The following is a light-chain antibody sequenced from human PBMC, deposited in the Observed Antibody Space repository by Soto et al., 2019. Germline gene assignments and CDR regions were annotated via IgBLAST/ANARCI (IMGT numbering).Light chain of an antibody. V-gene: IGLV4-69*01. Sequence: QSVLTQSPSASASLGASVKLTCTLTSGHSSYAIAWHQQQPAKGPRFLMKVNSDGSHYKGDGIPHRFSASSSGAERYLAISSLQSEDEADYYCQTWGSGSVVFGGGTKVTVL. J-gene: IGLJ2*01. CDR2: VNSDGSH. CDR1: SGHSSYA. CDR3: QTWGSGSVV.